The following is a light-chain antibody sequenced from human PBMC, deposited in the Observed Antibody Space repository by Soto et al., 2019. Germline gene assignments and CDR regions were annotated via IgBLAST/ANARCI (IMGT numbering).Light chain of an antibody. V-gene: IGLV2-11*01. CDR3: CSYAGNHIYV. CDR1: SSDVGGYNF. CDR2: GVH. J-gene: IGLJ1*01. Sequence: QSALAQPRSVSGSPGQTATISCAGTSSDVGGYNFVSWYQQHEGKAPKLNVYGVHKRPSGVPDRVSGSKSGNTASLTISGLQAEDEADYYCCSYAGNHIYVFGGGTKVTVL.